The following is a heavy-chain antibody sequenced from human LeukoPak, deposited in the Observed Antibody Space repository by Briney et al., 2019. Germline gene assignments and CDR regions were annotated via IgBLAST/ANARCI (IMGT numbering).Heavy chain of an antibody. CDR2: VSSSGRT. D-gene: IGHD6-13*01. CDR3: ARGVIAAGGNDIDY. V-gene: IGHV4-4*07. J-gene: IGHJ4*02. CDR1: GDSISYFY. Sequence: PSETLSLTCSVSGDSISYFYWSWIRQAAGKGLDWIGRVSSSGRTDYNAALKSRVTMSVDTSKNQLSLKVISVTAADTAVYYCARGVIAAGGNDIDYWGQGTLVTVSS.